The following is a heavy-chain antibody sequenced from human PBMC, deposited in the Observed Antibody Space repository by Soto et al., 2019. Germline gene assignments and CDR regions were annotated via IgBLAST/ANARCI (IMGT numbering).Heavy chain of an antibody. CDR1: GFTFSSYG. J-gene: IGHJ3*02. D-gene: IGHD3-10*01. CDR2: IWYDGSNK. CDR3: ARVSGSYYSSDAFDI. Sequence: QVQLVESGGGVVQPGRSLRLSCAASGFTFSSYGMHWVRQAPGKGLEWVAVIWYDGSNKYYADSVKGRFTISRDNSKNTPYLQMNSLRAEDTAVYYCARVSGSYYSSDAFDIWGQGTMVTVPS. V-gene: IGHV3-33*01.